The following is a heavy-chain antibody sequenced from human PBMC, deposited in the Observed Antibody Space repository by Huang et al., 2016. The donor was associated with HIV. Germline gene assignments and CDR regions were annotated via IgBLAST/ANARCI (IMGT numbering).Heavy chain of an antibody. J-gene: IGHJ5*02. D-gene: IGHD6-13*01. CDR1: GFTFSSFG. CDR2: IRYDGINY. V-gene: IGHV3-30*02. CDR3: AKDPGSSWSSWFDP. Sequence: QVQLVESGGGVVQPGGSLRLSCAACGFTFSSFGMHWVRQVPGKGVEGGAFIRYDGINYYYADSVKGRFTISRDNSKNILYLQMNSLRTEDTAVYYCAKDPGSSWSSWFDPWGQGTPVTVSS.